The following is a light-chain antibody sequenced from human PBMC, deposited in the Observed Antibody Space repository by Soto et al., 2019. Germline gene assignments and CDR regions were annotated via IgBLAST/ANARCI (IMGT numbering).Light chain of an antibody. J-gene: IGLJ2*01. Sequence: QSALTQPASVSGSPGQSITIPCTGTSSDVAGNHFVSWYQLHPGKAPKLIIYDVSDRPSGVSDRFSGSKSGNTASLSISGLQAEDEGDYFCSSYTTTNTLIFGGGTKLTVL. CDR1: SSDVAGNHF. CDR2: DVS. V-gene: IGLV2-14*03. CDR3: SSYTTTNTLI.